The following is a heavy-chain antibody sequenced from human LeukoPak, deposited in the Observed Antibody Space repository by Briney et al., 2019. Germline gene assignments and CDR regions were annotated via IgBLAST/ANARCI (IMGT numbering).Heavy chain of an antibody. Sequence: GGSLRLSCAASGFTFSTYEMNWVRQAPGKGLEGVSYIGSSDTMYYADSVKGRFTISRDNAKNSLYLQMNSLRAEDTAIYYCARKGRSGYDLTGYYGMDVWGKGTTVTVSS. D-gene: IGHD5-12*01. CDR1: GFTFSTYE. V-gene: IGHV3-48*03. J-gene: IGHJ6*04. CDR2: IGSSDTM. CDR3: ARKGRSGYDLTGYYGMDV.